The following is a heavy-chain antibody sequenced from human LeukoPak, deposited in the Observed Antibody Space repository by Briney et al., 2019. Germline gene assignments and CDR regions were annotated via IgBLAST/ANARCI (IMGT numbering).Heavy chain of an antibody. CDR3: AWKGLSDY. Sequence: ASVKVSCKASGYTFTDYYMHWVRPPPAQGLAGMGWINPNSGGTYYAQKFHDRVTITRDTSIRTDYMEPSRLRSDDADVYYCAWKGLSDYWGQGTLVTVSS. V-gene: IGHV1-2*02. CDR2: INPNSGGT. J-gene: IGHJ4*02. CDR1: GYTFTDYY. D-gene: IGHD1-1*01.